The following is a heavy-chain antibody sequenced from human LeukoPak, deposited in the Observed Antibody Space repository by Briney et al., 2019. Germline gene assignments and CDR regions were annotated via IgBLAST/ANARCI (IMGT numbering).Heavy chain of an antibody. J-gene: IGHJ5*02. D-gene: IGHD3-10*01. V-gene: IGHV1-2*02. CDR3: ARVVRFGELQERFDA. Sequence: ASVKVSCKASGYTFTGYYMHWVRQAPGQGLEWMGWINPNSGGTNYAQKFQGRVTMTRDTSISTAYMELSRLRSDDTAVYYCARVVRFGELQERFDAWGQGTLVTVSS. CDR2: INPNSGGT. CDR1: GYTFTGYY.